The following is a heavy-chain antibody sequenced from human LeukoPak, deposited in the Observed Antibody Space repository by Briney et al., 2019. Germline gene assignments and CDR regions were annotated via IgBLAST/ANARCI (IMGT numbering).Heavy chain of an antibody. CDR3: ASLDDSYFDY. Sequence: SETLSVTCTVSGGSISSGGYYWSWIRQHPGKGLEWIGYIYYSGSTYYNPSLKSRVTISVDTSKNQFSLKLSSVTAADTAVYYCASLDDSYFDYWGQGTLVTVSS. CDR1: GGSISSGGYY. J-gene: IGHJ4*02. V-gene: IGHV4-31*03. CDR2: IYYSGST. D-gene: IGHD2-21*02.